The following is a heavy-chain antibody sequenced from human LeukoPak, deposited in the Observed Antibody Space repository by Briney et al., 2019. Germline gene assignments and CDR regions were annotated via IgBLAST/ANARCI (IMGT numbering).Heavy chain of an antibody. J-gene: IGHJ4*02. CDR3: AKDLGDCGSTSCTFDY. D-gene: IGHD2-2*01. CDR1: GFTFSNYA. V-gene: IGHV3-23*01. CDR2: ISRSGVTT. Sequence: GGSLRLSCAASGFTFSNYAMSGVRQAPGKGLEGVSGISRSGVTTYYADSVKGRFTISRDNSKHTLYLQMNSLRAEDTAVYYCAKDLGDCGSTSCTFDYWGQGTLVTVSS.